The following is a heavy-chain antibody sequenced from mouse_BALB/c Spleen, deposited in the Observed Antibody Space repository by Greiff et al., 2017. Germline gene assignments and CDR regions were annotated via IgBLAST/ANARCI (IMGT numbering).Heavy chain of an antibody. CDR1: GYSITSDYA. Sequence: EVQLVESGPGLVKPSQSLSLTCTVTGYSITSDYAWSWIRQFPGNQLEWMGYISYSGSTSYNPSLKSRISITRDTSKNQFFLQLNSVTTEDTATYYCARSGDYDDGYFDYWGQGTTLTVSS. D-gene: IGHD2-4*01. J-gene: IGHJ2*01. CDR2: ISYSGST. V-gene: IGHV3-2*02. CDR3: ARSGDYDDGYFDY.